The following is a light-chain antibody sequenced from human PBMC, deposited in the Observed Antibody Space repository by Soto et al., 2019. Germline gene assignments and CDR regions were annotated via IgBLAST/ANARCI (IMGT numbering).Light chain of an antibody. J-gene: IGKJ3*01. Sequence: EIVLTQSPATLSLSPGERATLSCRASQSVSSYLAWYQQKPGQAPRLLIYDASNRATGIPARVSGSGSGTDFTVTISSLEPEDFAVYYCQQRGTFGPGTKVDIK. CDR2: DAS. V-gene: IGKV3-11*01. CDR1: QSVSSY. CDR3: QQRGT.